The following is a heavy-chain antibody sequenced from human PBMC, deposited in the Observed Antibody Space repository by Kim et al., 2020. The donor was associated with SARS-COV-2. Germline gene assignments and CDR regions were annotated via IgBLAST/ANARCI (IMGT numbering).Heavy chain of an antibody. D-gene: IGHD6-19*01. CDR2: ISAYNGNT. J-gene: IGHJ4*02. CDR3: ARMYSSGWYTQYYFDY. V-gene: IGHV1-18*01. Sequence: ASVKVSCKASGYTFTSYGISWVRQAPGQGLEWMGWISAYNGNTNYAQKLQGRVTMTTDTSTSTAYMELRSLRSDDTAVYYCARMYSSGWYTQYYFDYWGQGTLVTVSS. CDR1: GYTFTSYG.